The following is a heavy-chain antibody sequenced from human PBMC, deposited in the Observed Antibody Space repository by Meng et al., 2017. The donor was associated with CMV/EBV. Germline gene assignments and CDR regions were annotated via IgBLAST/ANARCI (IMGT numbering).Heavy chain of an antibody. CDR3: ARGDIVVVPAASYFDY. CDR1: GGSISSGGYY. CDR2: IYYSGST. J-gene: IGHJ4*02. D-gene: IGHD2-2*01. Sequence: LRLSYTVSGGSISSGGYYWSWIRQHPGKGLEWIGYIYYSGSTYYNPSLKSRVTISVDTSKNQFSLKLSSVTAADTAVYYCARGDIVVVPAASYFDYWGQGTLVTVSS. V-gene: IGHV4-31*03.